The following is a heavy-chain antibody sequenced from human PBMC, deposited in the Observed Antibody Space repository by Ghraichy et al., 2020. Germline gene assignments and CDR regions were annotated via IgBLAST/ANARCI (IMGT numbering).Heavy chain of an antibody. CDR3: ARSYDSSGYYNRCEDY. D-gene: IGHD3-22*01. Sequence: ASVKVSCKASGYTFTNYGISWVRQAPGQGLEWMGWISAYNGNTNYAQKLQGRVTMTTDTSTSTAYMELRSLRSDDTAVYYCARSYDSSGYYNRCEDYWGQGTLVTVSS. J-gene: IGHJ4*02. CDR2: ISAYNGNT. CDR1: GYTFTNYG. V-gene: IGHV1-18*04.